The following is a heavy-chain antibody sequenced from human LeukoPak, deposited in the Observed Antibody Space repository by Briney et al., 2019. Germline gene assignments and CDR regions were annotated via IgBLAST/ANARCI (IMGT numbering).Heavy chain of an antibody. CDR3: ARVGSSGWYLYY. D-gene: IGHD6-19*01. Sequence: PSETLSLTCTVSGGSISSSSYYWGWIRQPPGKGLEWIGSIYYSGSTYYNPSLKSRVTISVDTSKNQFSLKLSSVTAADTAVYYCARVGSSGWYLYYWGQGTLVTVSS. J-gene: IGHJ4*02. CDR1: GGSISSSSYY. V-gene: IGHV4-39*07. CDR2: IYYSGST.